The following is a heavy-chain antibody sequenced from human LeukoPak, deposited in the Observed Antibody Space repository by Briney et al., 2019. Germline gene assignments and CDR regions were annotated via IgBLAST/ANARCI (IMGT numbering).Heavy chain of an antibody. J-gene: IGHJ4*02. CDR1: GFTFSSYA. D-gene: IGHD6-13*01. CDR3: AKDFTPPIAAAAPYYFDY. Sequence: GGSLRLSCAASGFTFSSYAMSRVRQAPGKGLEWVSAISGSGGSTYYADSVKGRFTISRDNSKNTLYLQMNSLRAEDTAVYYCAKDFTPPIAAAAPYYFDYWGQGTLVTVSS. V-gene: IGHV3-23*01. CDR2: ISGSGGST.